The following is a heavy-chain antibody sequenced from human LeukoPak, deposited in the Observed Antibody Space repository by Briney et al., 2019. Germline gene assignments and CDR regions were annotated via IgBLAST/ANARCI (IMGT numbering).Heavy chain of an antibody. Sequence: SETLSLTCTVSGGSLSNHYWKWIRHPAGTGLEYIGRIFHTGSTNYNPSLKSRVTMSVDTSSNQFSLNLTSVTAADTAVYYCARGPLGGESFDIWGQGTMVTVSS. CDR3: ARGPLGGESFDI. J-gene: IGHJ3*02. CDR2: IFHTGST. D-gene: IGHD3-16*01. CDR1: GGSLSNHY. V-gene: IGHV4-4*07.